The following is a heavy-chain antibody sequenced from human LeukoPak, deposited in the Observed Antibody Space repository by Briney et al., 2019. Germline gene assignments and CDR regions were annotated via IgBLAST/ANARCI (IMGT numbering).Heavy chain of an antibody. CDR2: TYYRSKWYN. Sequence: QTLSLTCAISGDSVSSNSAAWNWIRQSPSRGLEWLGRTYYRSKWYNDDAVSVKSRITINPDTSKNQFSLQLNSVTPEDTAVYYCARDRGNIVGASYYFDYWGQGTLVTVSS. CDR1: GDSVSSNSAA. V-gene: IGHV6-1*01. D-gene: IGHD1-26*01. J-gene: IGHJ4*02. CDR3: ARDRGNIVGASYYFDY.